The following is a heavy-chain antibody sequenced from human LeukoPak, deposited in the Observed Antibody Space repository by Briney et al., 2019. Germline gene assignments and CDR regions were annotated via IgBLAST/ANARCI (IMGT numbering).Heavy chain of an antibody. V-gene: IGHV3-30*02. CDR1: GFTFSSYA. J-gene: IGHJ4*02. CDR3: AKDRYYYDSSGYYYFDY. CDR2: IHYDGSNN. D-gene: IGHD3-22*01. Sequence: GGSLRLSCAASGFTFSSYAMHWVRQAPGKGLEWVAFIHYDGSNNYYADSVKGRFTISRDNSKNTLYLQMNTLRADDTAVYYCAKDRYYYDSSGYYYFDYWGQGTLVTVSS.